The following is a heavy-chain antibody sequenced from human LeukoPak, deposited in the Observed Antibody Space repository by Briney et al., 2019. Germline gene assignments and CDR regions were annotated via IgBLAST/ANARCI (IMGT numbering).Heavy chain of an antibody. CDR3: ARASRQQLAFDP. V-gene: IGHV4-31*03. CDR1: GGSITRDGYY. Sequence: PSETLSLTCTVSGGSITRDGYYWSWIRQHPEKGLEWIVYIYYSGSTYYNPSLKSRVIISRNTSNNQFSLKLSSVTAVDTAVYYCARASRQQLAFDPWGQGTLVTVSS. CDR2: IYYSGST. D-gene: IGHD6-13*01. J-gene: IGHJ5*02.